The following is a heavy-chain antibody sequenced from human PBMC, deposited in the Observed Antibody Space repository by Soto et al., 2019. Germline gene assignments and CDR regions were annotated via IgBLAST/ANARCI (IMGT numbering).Heavy chain of an antibody. CDR1: GFTFSSYA. CDR3: AKEITMIVVVKNYFDY. D-gene: IGHD3-22*01. J-gene: IGHJ4*02. CDR2: ISGSGGST. Sequence: PGGSLRLSCAASGFTFSSYAMSRVRQAPGKGLEWVSAISGSGGSTYYADSVKGRFTISRDNSKNTLYLQMNSLRAEDTAVYYCAKEITMIVVVKNYFDYWGQGTLVTVSS. V-gene: IGHV3-23*01.